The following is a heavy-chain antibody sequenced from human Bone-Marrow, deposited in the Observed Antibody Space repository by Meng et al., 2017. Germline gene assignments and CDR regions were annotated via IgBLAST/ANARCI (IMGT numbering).Heavy chain of an antibody. CDR3: SRESRLAGFGY. J-gene: IGHJ4*02. V-gene: IGHV6-1*01. CDR2: TYYRSKWYN. CDR1: GDSVSNNSAT. Sequence: HVQLPESGPGLVKPSQPLSLTSAISGDSVSNNSATWNWIRQSPSSGLEWMGRTYYRSKWYNDYAISVKSRITVNPDTSKNQISLQLNSVTPEDTAVYYCSRESRLAGFGYWGQGTLVTVSS.